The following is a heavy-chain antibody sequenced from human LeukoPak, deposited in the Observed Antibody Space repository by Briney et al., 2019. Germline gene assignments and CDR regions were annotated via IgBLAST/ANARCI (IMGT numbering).Heavy chain of an antibody. J-gene: IGHJ4*02. CDR1: GDSVSNGNYY. Sequence: SETLSLTCTVSGDSVSNGNYYWSWLRQPPGKALERIGYIYYTGKTYYNPSLEGRVTILVDTSRNHFSVKLSSVTAADTAVYYCARSQNYYGSGDYWSQGTLVTVSS. CDR3: ARSQNYYGSGDY. D-gene: IGHD3-10*01. V-gene: IGHV4-61*03. CDR2: IYYTGKT.